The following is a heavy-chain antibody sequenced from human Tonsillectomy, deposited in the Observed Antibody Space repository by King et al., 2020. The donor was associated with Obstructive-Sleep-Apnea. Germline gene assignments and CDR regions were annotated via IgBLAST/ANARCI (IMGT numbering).Heavy chain of an antibody. J-gene: IGHJ6*02. D-gene: IGHD1-7*01. CDR1: GASVNSFY. V-gene: IGHV4-4*07. CDR2: IYTNGST. Sequence: VQLQESGPGLVEPSETLSLTCTVSGASVNSFYWSWIRQPAGEGLERIGRIYTNGSTDYNPSLKSRVTMSVDTSKNQFSLKLTSVTAADTAVYYCARVGETIYYYYGMDVWGQGTTVTVSS. CDR3: ARVGETIYYYYGMDV.